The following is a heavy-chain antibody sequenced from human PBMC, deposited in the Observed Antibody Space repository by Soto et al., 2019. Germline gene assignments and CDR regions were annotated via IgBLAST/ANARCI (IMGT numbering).Heavy chain of an antibody. D-gene: IGHD3-22*01. CDR1: GFSFGNYA. Sequence: GGSLRVSCAASGFSFGNYAMSWVLQAPGKGLEWVSAISSSAGSTPYADSVKGRFTISRDNSMNTIFLHINNTRAEDRARNYCAKHTVGSAYYSPFDFWGQRTLVTVSS. V-gene: IGHV3-23*01. J-gene: IGHJ4*02. CDR2: ISSSAGST. CDR3: AKHTVGSAYYSPFDF.